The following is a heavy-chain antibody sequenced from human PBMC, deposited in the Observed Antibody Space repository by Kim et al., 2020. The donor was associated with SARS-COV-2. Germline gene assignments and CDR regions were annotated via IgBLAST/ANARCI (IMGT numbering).Heavy chain of an antibody. D-gene: IGHD5-18*01. J-gene: IGHJ6*03. Sequence: GGSLRLSCVASGFSFGDYDMTWFRQAPGKGLEWVAYINTSGYVKLYAYSVTVRVTFSMSSDNNIRFLHMHNHRAKATALYYYSCNPDTPHSTNYSCYY. V-gene: IGHV3-11*01. CDR3: SCNPDTPHSTNYSCYY. CDR2: INTSGYVK. CDR1: GFSFGDYD.